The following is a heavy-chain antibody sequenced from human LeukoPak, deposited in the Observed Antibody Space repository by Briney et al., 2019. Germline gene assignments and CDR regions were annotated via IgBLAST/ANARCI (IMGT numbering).Heavy chain of an antibody. J-gene: IGHJ6*03. CDR1: GGSICSYY. CDR2: IYYSGST. Sequence: PSETLSLTCTVSGGSICSYYWSWIRQPPGKGLEWIGYIYYSGSTNYNPSLKSRVTISVDTSKNQFSLKLSSVTAADTAVYYCARETPRPGPGYYYYYMDVWGKGTTVTVSS. V-gene: IGHV4-59*01. CDR3: ARETPRPGPGYYYYYMDV.